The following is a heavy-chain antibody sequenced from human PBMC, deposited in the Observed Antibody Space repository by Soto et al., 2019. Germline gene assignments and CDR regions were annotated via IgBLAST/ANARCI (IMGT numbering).Heavy chain of an antibody. Sequence: ASVKVSCKASCYTFTSYGISWVRQAPGQGLEWMGWISPYNGDTNYAQKLQGRVTMTTDTSTSTAYMELRSLRSDDTAVYYCERDRGSYDYGDYSYTDVRGKGTTVTASS. CDR1: CYTFTSYG. V-gene: IGHV1-18*01. CDR3: ERDRGSYDYGDYSYTDV. D-gene: IGHD4-17*01. J-gene: IGHJ6*03. CDR2: ISPYNGDT.